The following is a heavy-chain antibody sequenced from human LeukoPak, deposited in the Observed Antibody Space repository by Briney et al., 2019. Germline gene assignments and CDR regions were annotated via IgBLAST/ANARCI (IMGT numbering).Heavy chain of an antibody. CDR3: AKGARGDTVTSIVGLNWFDP. CDR1: GISFRSYG. V-gene: IGHV3-30*18. D-gene: IGHD4-17*01. Sequence: PGGSLRLSCAVSGISFRSYGMHWVRKAPGKGLGWVAVISYDGSHKYYADSVKGRFSISRDNSKNTLYLQMNSLRADDTAVYYCAKGARGDTVTSIVGLNWFDPWGQGTLVTVSS. J-gene: IGHJ5*02. CDR2: ISYDGSHK.